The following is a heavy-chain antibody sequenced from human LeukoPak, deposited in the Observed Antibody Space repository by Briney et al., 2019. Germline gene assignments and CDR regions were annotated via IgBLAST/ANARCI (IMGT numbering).Heavy chain of an antibody. CDR2: IKTDGSEK. CDR3: ATYSSLNRREFQY. D-gene: IGHD3-22*01. J-gene: IGHJ1*01. Sequence: GGSLRLSCEGSGFTFSNYWMGWVRQAPGKGLQWVANIKTDGSEKYYVDSVKGRFTISRDNAKNSLYLQMNSLRAEDAAVYYCATYSSLNRREFQYWGQGTLLTVSS. CDR1: GFTFSNYW. V-gene: IGHV3-7*01.